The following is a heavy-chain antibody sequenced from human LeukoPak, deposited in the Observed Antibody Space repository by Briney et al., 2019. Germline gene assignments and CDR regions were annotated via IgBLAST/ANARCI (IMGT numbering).Heavy chain of an antibody. J-gene: IGHJ4*02. Sequence: SETLSLTCTVSGGSVSSGSYYWSWIRQPPGKGLEWIGYIYYSGSTNYNPSLKSRVTISVDTSKNQFSLKLSSVTAADTAVYYCARGPGCSSGWYDDYWGQGTLVTVSS. V-gene: IGHV4-61*01. CDR2: IYYSGST. CDR3: ARGPGCSSGWYDDY. CDR1: GGSVSSGSYY. D-gene: IGHD6-19*01.